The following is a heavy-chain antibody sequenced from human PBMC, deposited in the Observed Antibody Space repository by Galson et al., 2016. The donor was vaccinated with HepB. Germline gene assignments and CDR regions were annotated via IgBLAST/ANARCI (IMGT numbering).Heavy chain of an antibody. CDR1: GFPFSDFY. V-gene: IGHV3-11*05. CDR3: ARGILSS. D-gene: IGHD1-14*01. CDR2: ISKDAKYT. Sequence: SLRLSCAGSGFPFSDFYMTWIRQAPGKGPEWIAHISKDAKYTAYADSLKGRFVISRDNAKNSVSLHVSGLRPEDTAVYYCARGILSSWAQGVLVTVSS. J-gene: IGHJ5*02.